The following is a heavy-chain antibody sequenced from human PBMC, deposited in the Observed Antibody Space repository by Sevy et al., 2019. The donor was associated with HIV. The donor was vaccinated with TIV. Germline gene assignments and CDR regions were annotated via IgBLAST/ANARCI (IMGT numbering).Heavy chain of an antibody. CDR2: IYSGGST. V-gene: IGHV3-53*01. CDR3: ARGNTMVRADYYFDY. Sequence: QLGGPLRLSCAASGFTVSSNYMSWVRQAPGKGLEWVSVIYSGGSTYYADSVKGRFTISRDNSKNTLYLQMNSLRAEDTAVYYCARGNTMVRADYYFDYWGQGTLVTVSS. J-gene: IGHJ4*02. D-gene: IGHD3-10*01. CDR1: GFTVSSNY.